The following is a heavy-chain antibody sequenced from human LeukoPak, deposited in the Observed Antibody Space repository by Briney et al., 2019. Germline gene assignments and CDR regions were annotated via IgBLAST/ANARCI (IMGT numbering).Heavy chain of an antibody. V-gene: IGHV4-59*08. CDR3: ARLDYYDSSGRIDY. CDR1: GGSISSYY. CDR2: IYYSGST. D-gene: IGHD3-22*01. Sequence: TSETLSLTCTVSGGSISSYYWSWIRQPPGKGLEWIGYIYYSGSTNSNPSLKSRVTISVDTSKNQFSLKLISVTAADTAVHYCARLDYYDSSGRIDYWGQGTLVTVSS. J-gene: IGHJ4*02.